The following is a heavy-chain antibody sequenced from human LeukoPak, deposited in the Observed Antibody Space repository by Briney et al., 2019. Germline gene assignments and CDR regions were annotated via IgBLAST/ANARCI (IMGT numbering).Heavy chain of an antibody. D-gene: IGHD2-2*01. V-gene: IGHV4-30-2*01. CDR2: IYHSGST. Sequence: PSETLSLTCTVSGGSISSGGYYWSWIRQPPGKGLEWIGYIYHSGSTYYNPSLKSRVTISVDRSKNQLSLKLSSVTAADTAVYYCARNVVVPAAMTFDYWGQGTLVTVSS. CDR1: GGSISSGGYY. CDR3: ARNVVVPAAMTFDY. J-gene: IGHJ4*02.